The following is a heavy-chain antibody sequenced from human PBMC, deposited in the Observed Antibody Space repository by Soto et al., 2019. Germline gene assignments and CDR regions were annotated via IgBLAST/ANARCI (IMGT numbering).Heavy chain of an antibody. V-gene: IGHV3-23*01. J-gene: IGHJ2*01. CDR1: GFTFINYA. CDR3: ARKILGSTSRPNYWYFDL. D-gene: IGHD2-2*01. CDR2: ISGGGDAA. Sequence: EVQLLESGGALVQPGGSLRLSCAGSGFTFINYAMNWVRQAPGKGLEWVSSISGGGDAAFFPDSVRGRFTISRDNSTNTVTLQMNSLGVDDTAVYYCARKILGSTSRPNYWYFDLWGRGTLVTVSS.